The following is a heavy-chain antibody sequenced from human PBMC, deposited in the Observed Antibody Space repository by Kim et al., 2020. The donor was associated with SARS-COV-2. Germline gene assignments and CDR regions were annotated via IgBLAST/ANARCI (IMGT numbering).Heavy chain of an antibody. CDR2: ISYDGSNK. D-gene: IGHD5-12*01. CDR3: AKDSLWLAAWGYYGMDV. V-gene: IGHV3-30*18. CDR1: GFTFSSYG. Sequence: GGSLRLSCVASGFTFSSYGMHWVRQAPGKGLEWVAVISYDGSNKYYADSVKGRFTISRDNSKNTLYLQMNSLRAEDTAVYYCAKDSLWLAAWGYYGMDVWAQGTTVTVSS. J-gene: IGHJ6*02.